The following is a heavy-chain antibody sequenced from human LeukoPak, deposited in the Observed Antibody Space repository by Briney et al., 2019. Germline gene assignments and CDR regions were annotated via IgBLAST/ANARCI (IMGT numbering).Heavy chain of an antibody. D-gene: IGHD6-19*01. CDR3: ASGDSSGWYGGY. J-gene: IGHJ4*02. CDR2: ISSSSSYI. CDR1: GFTFSSYS. V-gene: IGHV3-21*01. Sequence: PGGSLTLSCAASGFTFSSYSMNWVRQPPGKGLEWVSSISSSSSYIYYADSVKGRFTISRDNAKNSLYLQMNSLRAEDTAVYYCASGDSSGWYGGYWGQGTLVTVSS.